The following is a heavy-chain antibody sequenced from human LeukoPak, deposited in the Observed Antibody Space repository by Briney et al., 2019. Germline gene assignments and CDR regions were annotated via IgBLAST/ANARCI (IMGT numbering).Heavy chain of an antibody. CDR1: GFTFSSYG. CDR3: ARGTGCDY. D-gene: IGHD2-8*02. Sequence: TGGSLRLSCAASGFTFSSYGMNWAREAPGKGVEWVSYISSSGSTTYYADSVKGRFTISRDNAKSSLYLQVNSLRAEDTAVYYCARGTGCDYWGQGTLVTVSS. CDR2: ISSSGSTT. J-gene: IGHJ4*02. V-gene: IGHV3-48*03.